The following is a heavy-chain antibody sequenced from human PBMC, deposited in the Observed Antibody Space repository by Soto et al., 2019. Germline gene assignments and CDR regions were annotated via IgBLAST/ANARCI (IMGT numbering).Heavy chain of an antibody. Sequence: QVQLVQSGAEVKKPGSSVKVSCKASGGTFSSYSINWVRQAPGQGLEWMGVIIPIFGTANYGQKVQGRVTINADESTSTAYMDLSSLRSEDTAVYYCARDGGRHSGGIDYCGQGTLVTVSS. CDR3: ARDGGRHSGGIDY. D-gene: IGHD1-26*01. CDR2: IIPIFGTA. J-gene: IGHJ4*02. V-gene: IGHV1-69*01. CDR1: GGTFSSYS.